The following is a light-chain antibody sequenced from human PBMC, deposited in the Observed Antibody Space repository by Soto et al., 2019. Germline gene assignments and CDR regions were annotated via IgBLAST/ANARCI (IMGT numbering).Light chain of an antibody. CDR1: QSFTNRY. CDR2: TTS. Sequence: DTVLTQSPGTLSLSPGERATLSCRASQSFTNRYLAWYQQKPGQAPRLLMYTTSSRAAGIPDRFSGSGSGTDSTLTISRLEPEDFVVYYGQLKGSSWTFGQGTKVEIK. V-gene: IGKV3-20*01. J-gene: IGKJ1*01. CDR3: QLKGSSWT.